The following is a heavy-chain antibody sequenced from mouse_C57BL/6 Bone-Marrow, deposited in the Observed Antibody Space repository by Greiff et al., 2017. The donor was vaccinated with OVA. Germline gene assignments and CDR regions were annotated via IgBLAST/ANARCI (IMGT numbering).Heavy chain of an antibody. CDR2: IYPGSGST. Sequence: QVQLQQPGAELVKPGASVKMSCKASGYTFTSYWITWVKQRPGQGLEWIGDIYPGSGSTNYNEKFKSKATLTVDTSSSTAYMQLSSLTSEDSAVYYCARSRFNYWYFDVWGTGTTVTVSS. CDR3: ARSRFNYWYFDV. J-gene: IGHJ1*03. V-gene: IGHV1-55*01. CDR1: GYTFTSYW.